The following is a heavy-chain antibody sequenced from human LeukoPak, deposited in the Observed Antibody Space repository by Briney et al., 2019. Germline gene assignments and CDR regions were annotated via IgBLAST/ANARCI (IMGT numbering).Heavy chain of an antibody. J-gene: IGHJ4*02. D-gene: IGHD3/OR15-3a*01. CDR2: IYYTGNT. CDR1: GVSISSSYSY. Sequence: SETLSLTCTVSGVSISSSYSYWGWIRQPPGMGLEWIGSIYYTGNTYYNASLKSQVSISIDTSKNQFSLKLTSVTAADTAVYYCARQTGSGLFILPGGQGTLVTASS. V-gene: IGHV4-39*01. CDR3: ARQTGSGLFILP.